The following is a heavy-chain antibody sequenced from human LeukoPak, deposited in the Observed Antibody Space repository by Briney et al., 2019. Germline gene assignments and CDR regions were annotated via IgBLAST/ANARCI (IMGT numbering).Heavy chain of an antibody. CDR2: ISGSGGST. D-gene: IGHD3-22*01. V-gene: IGHV3-23*01. J-gene: IGHJ3*02. Sequence: GGSLRLSCAASGFTFSSYAMSWVRQAPGKGLEWVSAISGSGGSTYYADSVKGRFTISRDNSKNTLYLQMNSLRAEDTAVYYCAKPKGVDSSGYYQDAFDTWGQGTMVTVSS. CDR3: AKPKGVDSSGYYQDAFDT. CDR1: GFTFSSYA.